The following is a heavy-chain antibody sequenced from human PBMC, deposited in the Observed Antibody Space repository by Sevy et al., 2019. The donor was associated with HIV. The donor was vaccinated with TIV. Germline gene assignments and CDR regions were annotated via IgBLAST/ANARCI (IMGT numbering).Heavy chain of an antibody. CDR2: FDPEDGKT. J-gene: IGHJ4*02. V-gene: IGHV1-24*01. D-gene: IGHD3-22*01. Sequence: ASVKVSCKVSGYTLTQLSMHWVRQAPGKGLEWMGGFDPEDGKTIYAQKFQGRLTMTEDTSTDTAYMQLSNLRSEDTAVYYCATGREYYNDNSGYFDYWGQGTLVTVSS. CDR1: GYTLTQLS. CDR3: ATGREYYNDNSGYFDY.